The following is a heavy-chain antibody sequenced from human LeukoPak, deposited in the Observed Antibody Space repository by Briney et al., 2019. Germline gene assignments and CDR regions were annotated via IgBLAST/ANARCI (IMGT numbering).Heavy chain of an antibody. J-gene: IGHJ6*03. CDR2: IYYSGST. CDR3: ARLWNYYYYMDV. D-gene: IGHD3-16*01. CDR1: GGSISSYY. V-gene: IGHV4-59*01. Sequence: YPSETLSLTCTVSGGSISSYYWSWSRQPPGKVLEWIGYIYYSGSTNYNPSLKSRVTISVDTYKNQFSLKLSSVTAADTAVYYCARLWNYYYYMDVWGKGTTVTISS.